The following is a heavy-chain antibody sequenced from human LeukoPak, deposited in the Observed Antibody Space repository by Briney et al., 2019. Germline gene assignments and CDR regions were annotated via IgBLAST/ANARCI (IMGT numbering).Heavy chain of an antibody. CDR3: ARAQAVAGLFGDS. CDR2: ISTYNGHT. D-gene: IGHD6-19*01. Sequence: ASVKVSCKASGYTFKNYGISWVRQAPGQGLEWMGWISTYNGHTNYAQKLQGRVTMTTDTSTSTAYMELRSLRSDDTAVYYCARAQAVAGLFGDSWGQGTLVTVSS. V-gene: IGHV1-18*01. CDR1: GYTFKNYG. J-gene: IGHJ4*02.